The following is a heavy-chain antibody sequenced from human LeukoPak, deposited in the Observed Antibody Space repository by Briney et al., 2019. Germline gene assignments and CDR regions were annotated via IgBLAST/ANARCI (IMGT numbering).Heavy chain of an antibody. CDR1: GFTFSSYW. CDR3: ARAATPHYYYYYYMDV. V-gene: IGHV3-74*01. CDR2: INSDGSST. J-gene: IGHJ6*03. Sequence: GGSLRLSCAASGFTFSSYWMHWVRQAPGKGLVWVSRINSDGSSTSYADSVKGRFTISRDNSKNTLYLQMGSLRAEDMAVYYCARAATPHYYYYYYMDVWGKGATVTVSS.